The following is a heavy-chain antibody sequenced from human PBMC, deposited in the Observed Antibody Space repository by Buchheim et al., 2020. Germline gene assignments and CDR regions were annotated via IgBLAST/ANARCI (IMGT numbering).Heavy chain of an antibody. CDR2: ISSSSSYT. CDR1: GFTFSDYY. CDR3: ASGFRSYSGYDEGYYYYYGMDV. V-gene: IGHV3-11*06. Sequence: QVQLVESGGGLVKPGGSLRLSCAASGFTFSDYYMSWIRQAPGKGLEWVSYISSSSSYTNYADSVKGRFTIFRDNAKHSLYLQMNSLRAEDTAVYYCASGFRSYSGYDEGYYYYYGMDVWGQGTT. J-gene: IGHJ6*02. D-gene: IGHD5-12*01.